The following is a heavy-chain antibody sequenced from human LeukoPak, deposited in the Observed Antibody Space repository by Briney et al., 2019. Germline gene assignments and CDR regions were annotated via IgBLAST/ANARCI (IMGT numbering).Heavy chain of an antibody. V-gene: IGHV3-7*01. CDR1: GFTFSSXX. CDR3: ARDTSGYYGRYES. Sequence: GGSXXLXXAASGFTFSSXXXXWVRXAPGKXXXXXPKIKQDGSEKYYVDSVKGRFTISRDNAKNSLYLQMNSLRAEDTAVYYCARDTSGYYGRYESWGQGILVTVSS. J-gene: IGHJ4*02. CDR2: IKQDGSEK. D-gene: IGHD3-3*01.